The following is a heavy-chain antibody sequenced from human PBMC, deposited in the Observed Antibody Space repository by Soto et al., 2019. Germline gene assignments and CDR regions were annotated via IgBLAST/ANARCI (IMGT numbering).Heavy chain of an antibody. CDR3: TTVIEY. Sequence: EVQLVQSGGGSVQPGGSLRLSCAASGFTFTNYWMHWVRPVPGKGLVWVSRIDGVGAGTSYSDSVRGRFTISRDNAENMLYLQMNSLRAEDTAVYYCTTVIEYWGQGTLVSVSS. J-gene: IGHJ4*02. CDR1: GFTFTNYW. V-gene: IGHV3-74*01. CDR2: IDGVGAGT.